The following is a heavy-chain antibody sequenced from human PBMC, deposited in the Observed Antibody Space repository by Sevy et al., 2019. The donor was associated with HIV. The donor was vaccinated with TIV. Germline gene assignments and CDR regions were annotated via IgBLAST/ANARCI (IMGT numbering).Heavy chain of an antibody. CDR2: IKQDGSEK. J-gene: IGHJ6*02. D-gene: IGHD2-2*01. CDR1: GFTFSSYW. V-gene: IGHV3-7*01. CDR3: ARDMHIVLVPAAIPGMDV. Sequence: GESLKISCAASGFTFSSYWMSWVRQAPGKGLEWVANIKQDGSEKYYVDSVKGRFTISRDNAKNSLYLQMNSLRAEDTAVYYCARDMHIVLVPAAIPGMDVWGQGTTVTVSS.